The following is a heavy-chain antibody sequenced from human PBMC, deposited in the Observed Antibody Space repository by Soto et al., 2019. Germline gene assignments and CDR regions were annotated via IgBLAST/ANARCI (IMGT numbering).Heavy chain of an antibody. CDR1: GDSVSNKNTA. CDR2: TYYRSKWYN. Sequence: SQTLSLTCVISGDSVSNKNTAWNWIRQSPSGGLEWLGRTYYRSKWYNDYATSMKSRITISPDTSKNQFSLHLNSVTPEDTAVYFCARRFFDLGSAFDVWGKGTPVTVAS. CDR3: ARRFFDLGSAFDV. D-gene: IGHD3-9*01. J-gene: IGHJ4*02. V-gene: IGHV6-1*01.